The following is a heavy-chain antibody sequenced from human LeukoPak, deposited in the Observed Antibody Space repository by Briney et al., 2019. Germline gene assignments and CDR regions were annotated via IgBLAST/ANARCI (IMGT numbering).Heavy chain of an antibody. Sequence: PGGSLRLSCAASGFTFSSYAMSWVRPAPGKGLEWVSAISGSGGSTYYADSVKGRFTTSRDNSKNPLYLQMNSLRAEETAVYYCTKRWSGGDNFDYWGQGTLVTVSS. V-gene: IGHV3-23*01. CDR3: TKRWSGGDNFDY. D-gene: IGHD2-21*01. J-gene: IGHJ4*02. CDR1: GFTFSSYA. CDR2: ISGSGGST.